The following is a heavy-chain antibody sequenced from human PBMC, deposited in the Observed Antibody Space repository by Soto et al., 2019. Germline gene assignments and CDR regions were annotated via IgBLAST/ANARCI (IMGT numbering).Heavy chain of an antibody. CDR3: ARDERFLDYYYYGMDV. D-gene: IGHD3-3*01. V-gene: IGHV3-74*01. Sequence: GGSLRLSCAASGFTFSSYWMHWVRQAPGKGLVWVSRINSDGSSTSYADSVKGRFTISRDNAKNTLYLQMNSLRAEDTAVYYCARDERFLDYYYYGMDVWGQGTTVTVSS. J-gene: IGHJ6*02. CDR2: INSDGSST. CDR1: GFTFSSYW.